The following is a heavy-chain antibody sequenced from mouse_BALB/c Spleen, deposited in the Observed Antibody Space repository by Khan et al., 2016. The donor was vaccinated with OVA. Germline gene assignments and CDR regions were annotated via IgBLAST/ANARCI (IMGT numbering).Heavy chain of an antibody. V-gene: IGHV5-9*02. CDR3: TRPSYYGNPWFTY. Sequence: EVKLMESGGGLVKPGGSLKLSCEVSGFAFNSYDMSWVRQTPEKRLEWVATISSTGSYTYYPGSVKGRFTISSDTARNTLYLQMSSLRSEDTALYYCTRPSYYGNPWFTYWGQGTLVTVSA. D-gene: IGHD2-10*01. CDR2: ISSTGSYT. J-gene: IGHJ3*01. CDR1: GFAFNSYD.